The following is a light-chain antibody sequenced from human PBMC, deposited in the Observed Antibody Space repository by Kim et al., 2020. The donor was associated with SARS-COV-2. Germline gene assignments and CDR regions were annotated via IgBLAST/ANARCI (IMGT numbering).Light chain of an antibody. CDR3: QQYYSTPRA. J-gene: IGKJ3*01. Sequence: DIAMTQSPDSLAVSLGERATINCKSSQSVLYSSNNKNYLAWYQQKPGQPPKLLIYWVSTRESGVPDRFSGSGSGTDFTLTISSLQAEDVAVYYCQQYYSTPRAFGPGTKVDIK. V-gene: IGKV4-1*01. CDR1: QSVLYSSNNKNY. CDR2: WVS.